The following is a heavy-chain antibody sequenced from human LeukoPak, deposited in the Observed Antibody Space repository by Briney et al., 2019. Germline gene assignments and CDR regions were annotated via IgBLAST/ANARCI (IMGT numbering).Heavy chain of an antibody. CDR3: AKSAGLRTSDYMDV. CDR2: ISGSGGST. Sequence: GGSLRLSCAVSGFTFSDYWMSWVRQAPGKGLEWVSAISGSGGSTYYADSVKGRFTISRDNSKNTLYLQMNSLRAEDTAVYYCAKSAGLRTSDYMDVWGKGTTVTVSS. D-gene: IGHD5-12*01. J-gene: IGHJ6*03. CDR1: GFTFSDYW. V-gene: IGHV3-23*01.